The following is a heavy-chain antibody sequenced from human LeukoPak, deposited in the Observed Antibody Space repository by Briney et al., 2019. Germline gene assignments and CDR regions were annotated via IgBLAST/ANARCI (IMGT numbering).Heavy chain of an antibody. CDR2: IYYSGST. CDR1: GFPFSSYP. Sequence: GSLRLSCAGSGFPFSSYPISWVRQPPGKGLEWIGSIYYSGSTYYNPSLKTRVTISVDTSKNQFSLKLSSVTAADTAVYYCARGGTPDLYWYFDLWGRGTLVTVSS. D-gene: IGHD2-15*01. J-gene: IGHJ2*01. CDR3: ARGGTPDLYWYFDL. V-gene: IGHV4-39*01.